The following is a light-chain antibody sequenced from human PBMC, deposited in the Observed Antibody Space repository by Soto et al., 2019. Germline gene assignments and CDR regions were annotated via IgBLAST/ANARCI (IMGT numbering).Light chain of an antibody. CDR2: KAS. CDR1: QDISDD. V-gene: IGKV1D-13*01. CDR3: QQYSDHWT. J-gene: IGKJ1*01. Sequence: AIPMTHSPSSLSASVVNRVTVTCRASQDISDDVGWYQQTPGKAPKLLIYKASNLQTGVPSRFSGSGYGTEFTLTISSLQPDDVATYYCQQYSDHWTFGQGTKVDIK.